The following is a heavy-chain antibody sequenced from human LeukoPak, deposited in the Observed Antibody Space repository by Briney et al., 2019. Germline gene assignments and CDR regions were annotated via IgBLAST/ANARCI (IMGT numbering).Heavy chain of an antibody. Sequence: GGSLRLSCAASGPTFRNAFMNWVRQAPGKGLEWVGRIESSTGGGTTDYAAPVKGRFAMSRDDSKNTLYLQMNNVKTEDTGVYYCTTSPGITVFGVVTDYWGQGTLVIVSS. CDR1: GPTFRNAF. J-gene: IGHJ4*02. V-gene: IGHV3-15*04. D-gene: IGHD3-3*01. CDR3: TTSPGITVFGVVTDY. CDR2: IESSTGGGTT.